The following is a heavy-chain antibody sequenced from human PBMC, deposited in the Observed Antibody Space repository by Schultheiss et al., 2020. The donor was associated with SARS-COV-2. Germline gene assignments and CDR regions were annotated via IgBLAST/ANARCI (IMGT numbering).Heavy chain of an antibody. Sequence: SETLSLTCAVSGDSITNTHWWTWIRQPPGKGLEWIGEINHSGSTYYNPSLKSRVTISVDTSKNQFSLQLNSVTPEDTAVYYCARTLPGDYYYYGMDVWGQGTTVTVSS. CDR3: ARTLPGDYYYYGMDV. V-gene: IGHV4-4*02. CDR1: GDSITNTHW. CDR2: INHSGST. J-gene: IGHJ6*02. D-gene: IGHD3-10*01.